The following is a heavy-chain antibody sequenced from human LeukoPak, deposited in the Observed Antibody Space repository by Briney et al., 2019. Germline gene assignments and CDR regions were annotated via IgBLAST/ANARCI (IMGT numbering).Heavy chain of an antibody. Sequence: SETLSLTCTVSGASISSYYWSWIRQPPGQGLERIGYVHYSGITDYSPSLQSRVTISVDTSKNQFSLKLSSVTAADTAVYFCARQLRGEAVAGHLQPFDYWGQGTLVTVSS. CDR3: ARQLRGEAVAGHLQPFDY. CDR1: GASISSYY. D-gene: IGHD6-19*01. J-gene: IGHJ4*02. V-gene: IGHV4-59*08. CDR2: VHYSGIT.